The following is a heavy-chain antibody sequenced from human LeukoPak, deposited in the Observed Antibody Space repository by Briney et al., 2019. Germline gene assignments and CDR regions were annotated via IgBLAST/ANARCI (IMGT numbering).Heavy chain of an antibody. D-gene: IGHD6-19*01. CDR1: GYTVSSKY. CDR2: LYSNGNT. Sequence: GGSLRLSCAASGYTVSSKYMSWVRQAPGKGLEWVSTLYSNGNTYYADSVKGRFTISRDNSKNTLYLQMNSLRAEDTAVYYCASSSGWYGGYYFDYWGQGTLVTVSS. CDR3: ASSSGWYGGYYFDY. V-gene: IGHV3-53*01. J-gene: IGHJ4*02.